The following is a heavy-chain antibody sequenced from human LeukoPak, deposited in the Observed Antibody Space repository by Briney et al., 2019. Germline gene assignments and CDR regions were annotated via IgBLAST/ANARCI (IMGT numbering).Heavy chain of an antibody. CDR3: AKEGSESYSATPFEY. D-gene: IGHD3-10*01. J-gene: IGHJ4*02. Sequence: HSGGSLRLSCAASGFTFTDYYMGWIRQAPGKGLEWVSALSARGGRTFYADSVNGRFTISRDNSKNTLYLQMNSLRAEDTAVYYCAKEGSESYSATPFEYWGQGTLVTVSS. CDR2: LSARGGRT. CDR1: GFTFTDYY. V-gene: IGHV3-23*01.